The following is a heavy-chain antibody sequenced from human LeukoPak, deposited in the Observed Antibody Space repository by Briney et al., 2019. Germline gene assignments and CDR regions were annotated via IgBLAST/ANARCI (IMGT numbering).Heavy chain of an antibody. V-gene: IGHV3-23*01. CDR3: AKDSKRFLEWLSRN. D-gene: IGHD3-3*01. CDR1: GFTFSSYA. J-gene: IGHJ3*01. CDR2: ISGSGGST. Sequence: PGGSLRLSCAASGFTFSSYAMSWVRQAPGKGLEWVSAISGSGGSTYYADSVKGRFTISRDNSKNTLYLQMNSLRAEDTAVYYCAKDSKRFLEWLSRNWGQGTMVTVSS.